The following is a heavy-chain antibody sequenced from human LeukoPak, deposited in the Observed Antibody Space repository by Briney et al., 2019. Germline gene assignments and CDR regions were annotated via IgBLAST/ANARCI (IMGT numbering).Heavy chain of an antibody. CDR2: IYYSGST. CDR1: GDSISSSSYY. CDR3: ARHVLGYSYGAYYYYYYYMDV. J-gene: IGHJ6*03. Sequence: SETLSLTCTVSGDSISSSSYYWGWIRQPPGKGLEWIGSIYYSGSTYYNPSLKSRFTITVDTSKNEFSLKLSSVTAADTAVYYCARHVLGYSYGAYYYYYYYMDVWGKGTTVTISS. V-gene: IGHV4-39*01. D-gene: IGHD5-18*01.